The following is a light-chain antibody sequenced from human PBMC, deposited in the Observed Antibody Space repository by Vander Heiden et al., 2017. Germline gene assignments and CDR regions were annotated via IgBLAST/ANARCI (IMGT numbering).Light chain of an antibody. Sequence: AIGMTQSPSSLSAFTGDSVTITCRASQGINNYLSWYRHRPGKAPQLLIYAATALESGVPSRFSGSGSGTDFTLTISGLQSEDFATYYCHQDDGYPPTFGQGTMVEIK. V-gene: IGKV1-8*01. CDR1: QGINNY. CDR3: HQDDGYPPT. J-gene: IGKJ1*01. CDR2: AAT.